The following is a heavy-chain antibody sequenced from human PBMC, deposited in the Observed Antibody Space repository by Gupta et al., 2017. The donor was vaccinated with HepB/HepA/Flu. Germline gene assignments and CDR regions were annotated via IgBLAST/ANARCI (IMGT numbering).Heavy chain of an antibody. CDR2: IIPILGIA. J-gene: IGHJ6*02. D-gene: IGHD3-3*01. CDR1: GGTFSSYA. Sequence: QVQLVQSGAEVTKPGSSVKVSCKASGGTFSSYAISWVRQAPGQGLEWMGRIIPILGIANYAQKFQGRVTITADKSTSTAYMELSSLRSEDTAVYYCAREWGYDFWSGYSYYYGMDVWGQGTTVTVSS. V-gene: IGHV1-69*04. CDR3: AREWGYDFWSGYSYYYGMDV.